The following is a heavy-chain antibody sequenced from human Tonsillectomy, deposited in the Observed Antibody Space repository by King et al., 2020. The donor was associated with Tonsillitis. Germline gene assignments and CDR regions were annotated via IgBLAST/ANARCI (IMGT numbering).Heavy chain of an antibody. J-gene: IGHJ6*03. Sequence: VQLVQSGGGVVQPGGSLRLSCAASGFTFDDYAMHWVRQAPGKGLEWVSLISGDGGSTYYADSVKGRFTISRDNSKNSLYLQMNSLRTEDTALYYGAQSRAYYDFWSGSQDYYYMDVWGKGTTVTVSS. CDR2: ISGDGGST. CDR1: GFTFDDYA. D-gene: IGHD3-3*01. CDR3: AQSRAYYDFWSGSQDYYYMDV. V-gene: IGHV3-43*02.